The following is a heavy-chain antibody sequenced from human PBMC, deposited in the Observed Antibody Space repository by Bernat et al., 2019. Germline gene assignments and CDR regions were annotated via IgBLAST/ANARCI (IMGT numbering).Heavy chain of an antibody. Sequence: EVQLVESGGGLVQPGRSLRLSCAASGFTFDDYAMHWVRQAPGKGLEWVSGISWNSGSIGYADSVKGRFTISRDNAKNSLYLQMNSLRAEDTALYYCAKDRKRIAAADDPNFDYWGQGTLVTVSS. CDR1: GFTFDDYA. V-gene: IGHV3-9*01. CDR2: ISWNSGSI. J-gene: IGHJ4*02. D-gene: IGHD6-13*01. CDR3: AKDRKRIAAADDPNFDY.